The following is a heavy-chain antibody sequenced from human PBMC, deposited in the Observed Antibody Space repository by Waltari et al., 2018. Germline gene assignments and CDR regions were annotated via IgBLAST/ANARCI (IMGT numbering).Heavy chain of an antibody. CDR1: GGSFSVYY. V-gene: IGHV4-34*01. CDR3: ARRKGGYRYYYYYMDV. J-gene: IGHJ6*03. D-gene: IGHD3-22*01. Sequence: QVQLQQWGAGLLKPSETLSLTCAVYGGSFSVYYWRWIRQPPGKGLEWIGEINHSGSTNYNPSLKSRVTISVDTSKNQFSLKLSSVTAADTAVYYCARRKGGYRYYYYYMDVWGKGTTVTVTS. CDR2: INHSGST.